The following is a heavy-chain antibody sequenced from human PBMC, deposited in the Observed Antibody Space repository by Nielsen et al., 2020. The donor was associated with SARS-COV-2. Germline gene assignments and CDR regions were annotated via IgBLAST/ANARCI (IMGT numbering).Heavy chain of an antibody. J-gene: IGHJ6*02. V-gene: IGHV1-46*01. CDR3: ARDLADCSSISCYYYYYYGMDV. CDR2: INPSGGST. Sequence: ASVKVSCKASGYTFTSYYMHWVRQAPGQGLEWMGIINPSGGSTSYAQKFQGRVTMTRDTSTSTVYMELSSLRSEDTAVYYCARDLADCSSISCYYYYYYGMDVWGQGTTVTVSS. D-gene: IGHD2-2*01. CDR1: GYTFTSYY.